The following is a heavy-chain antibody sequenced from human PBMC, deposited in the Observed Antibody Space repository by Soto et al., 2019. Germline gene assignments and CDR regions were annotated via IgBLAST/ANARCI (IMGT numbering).Heavy chain of an antibody. J-gene: IGHJ3*02. V-gene: IGHV6-1*01. Sequence: SQTLSLTCAISGDSVSSNSAAWNWIRQSPSRGLEWLGRTYYRSKWYNDYAVSVKSRITINPDTSKNQFSLQLNSVTPEDTAVYYCALVRKITIFGVADDAFDIWGQGTMVTVSS. CDR2: TYYRSKWYN. CDR3: ALVRKITIFGVADDAFDI. D-gene: IGHD3-3*01. CDR1: GDSVSSNSAA.